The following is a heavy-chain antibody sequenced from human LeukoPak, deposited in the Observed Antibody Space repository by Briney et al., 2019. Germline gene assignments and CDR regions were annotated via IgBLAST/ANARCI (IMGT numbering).Heavy chain of an antibody. J-gene: IGHJ5*02. CDR1: GFIFSRLA. CDR2: ISGSGGST. CDR3: AKDRVTTRVNWFGP. Sequence: GGSLRLSCAGSGFIFSRLAMTWVRQAPGKGLEWVSSISGSGGSTYYADSVKGRFTISRDNSKNTLYLQMNSLRAEDTAVYYCAKDRVTTRVNWFGPWGQGTLVTVSS. D-gene: IGHD4-17*01. V-gene: IGHV3-23*01.